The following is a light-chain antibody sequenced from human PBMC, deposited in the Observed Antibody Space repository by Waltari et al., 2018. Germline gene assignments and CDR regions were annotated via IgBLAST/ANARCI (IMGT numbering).Light chain of an antibody. CDR2: EVS. V-gene: IGLV2-14*01. CDR3: CSYTSRKTRL. Sequence: QSALTQPASVSGSPGPSITISCTGTSRDLGGYNYVSWYQQHPGKAPKLMIYEVSNRPSGISNRFSGSKSGNTASLTISGLQAEDEADYYCCSYTSRKTRLFGGGTKVTVL. CDR1: SRDLGGYNY. J-gene: IGLJ2*01.